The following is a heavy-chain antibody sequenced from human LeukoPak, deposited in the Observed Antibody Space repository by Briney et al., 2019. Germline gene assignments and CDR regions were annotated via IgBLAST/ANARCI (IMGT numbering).Heavy chain of an antibody. J-gene: IGHJ6*03. D-gene: IGHD2-15*01. Sequence: PSETLSLTCTVSGGSISSYYWSWIRQPAGKGLEWIGRIYTSGSTNYNPSLKSRVTISVDTSKNQFSLKLSSVTAADTAVYYCARAVGYCSGGSCYSNYYYYYMDVWGKGTTVTVSS. CDR3: ARAVGYCSGGSCYSNYYYYYMDV. CDR1: GGSISSYY. CDR2: IYTSGST. V-gene: IGHV4-4*07.